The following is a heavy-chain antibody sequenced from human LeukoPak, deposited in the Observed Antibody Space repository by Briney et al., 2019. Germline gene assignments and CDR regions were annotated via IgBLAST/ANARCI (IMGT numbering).Heavy chain of an antibody. V-gene: IGHV3-73*01. Sequence: GGSLKLSCTASGFTFSASPMHWVRQASGKGLEWVGRITSTYATAYAASVKGRFTTSRDDSKSTTYLQMNSLETEDTAVYFCTREGCGATSCYTNDYWGQGTLVTVSS. CDR3: TREGCGATSCYTNDY. D-gene: IGHD2-2*02. J-gene: IGHJ4*02. CDR2: ITSTYAT. CDR1: GFTFSASP.